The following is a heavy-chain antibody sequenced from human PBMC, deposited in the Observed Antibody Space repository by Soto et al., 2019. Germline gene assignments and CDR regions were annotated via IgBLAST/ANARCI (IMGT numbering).Heavy chain of an antibody. V-gene: IGHV4-31*03. CDR1: GGSIGSGGYY. Sequence: SETLSLTCTVSGGSIGSGGYYWSWIRQHPGKGLEWIGYIYYSGSTYYNPSLKSRVTISVDTSKNQFSLKLSSVTAADTAVYYCARDRSGYCSSTSCSVRWFDPWGQGTLVTVS. J-gene: IGHJ5*02. D-gene: IGHD2-2*01. CDR2: IYYSGST. CDR3: ARDRSGYCSSTSCSVRWFDP.